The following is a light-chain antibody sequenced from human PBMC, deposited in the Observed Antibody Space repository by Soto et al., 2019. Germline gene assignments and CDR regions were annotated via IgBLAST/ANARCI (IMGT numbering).Light chain of an antibody. Sequence: LTQSPATLSLSPGERATLSCRASQSVSSYLAWYQQKPGQAPRLLIYDASNRATGIPARFSGSGSGTDFTLAISSLEPEDFAVYYCQQRSNWRTFGQGTLLEV. V-gene: IGKV3-11*01. J-gene: IGKJ5*01. CDR3: QQRSNWRT. CDR2: DAS. CDR1: QSVSSY.